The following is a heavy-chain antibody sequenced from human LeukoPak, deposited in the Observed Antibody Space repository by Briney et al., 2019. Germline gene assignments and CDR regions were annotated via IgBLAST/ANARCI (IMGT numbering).Heavy chain of an antibody. V-gene: IGHV5-51*01. CDR3: ARGGIAAAGSRAHYYYYMDV. CDR2: IYPGDSDT. J-gene: IGHJ6*03. D-gene: IGHD6-13*01. Sequence: GESLRISCKGSGYSFTSYWIGWVRQMPGKGLEWMGIIYPGDSDTRYSPSFQGQVTISADKSISTAYLQWSSLKASDTAMYYCARGGIAAAGSRAHYYYYMDVWGKGTTVTVSS. CDR1: GYSFTSYW.